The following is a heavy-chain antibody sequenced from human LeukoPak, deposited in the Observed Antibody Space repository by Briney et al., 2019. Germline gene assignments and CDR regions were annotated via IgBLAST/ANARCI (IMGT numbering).Heavy chain of an antibody. CDR2: ISSSSSYI. J-gene: IGHJ6*04. Sequence: PGGSLRLSCAASGFTFSSYSVNWVRQAPGRGLEWVSSISSSSSYIYYADSVKGRFTISRDNAKNSLYLQMNSLRAEDTAVYYCARDFGITGDVWGKGTTVTVSS. CDR3: ARDFGITGDV. D-gene: IGHD3-10*01. V-gene: IGHV3-21*01. CDR1: GFTFSSYS.